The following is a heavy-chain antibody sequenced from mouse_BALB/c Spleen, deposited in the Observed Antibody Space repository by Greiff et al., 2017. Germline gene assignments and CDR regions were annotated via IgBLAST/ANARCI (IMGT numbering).Heavy chain of an antibody. CDR1: GFTFSSYG. CDR2: ISSGGSYT. J-gene: IGHJ3*01. Sequence: DVHLVESGGDLVKPGGSLKLSCAASGFTFSSYGMSWVRQTPDKRLEWVATISSGGSYTYYPDSVKGRFTISRDNAKNTLYLQMSSLKSEDTAMYYCAREGYDRSFAYWGQGTLVTVSA. CDR3: AREGYDRSFAY. V-gene: IGHV5-6*01. D-gene: IGHD2-14*01.